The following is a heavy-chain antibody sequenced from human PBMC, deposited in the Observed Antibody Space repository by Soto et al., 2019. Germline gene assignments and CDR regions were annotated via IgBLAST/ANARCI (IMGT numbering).Heavy chain of an antibody. CDR1: GGSISRGGYY. Sequence: QVQLQESGPGLVKPSQTLSLTCTVSGGSISRGGYYWSWIRQHPGKGLEWIGYIYYSGSPYYNPSLKSRVTISVDTSKNQFSLKLSSVTAADTAVYYCARQGDYSNYLPDYWGQGTLVTVSS. V-gene: IGHV4-31*03. D-gene: IGHD4-4*01. CDR3: ARQGDYSNYLPDY. J-gene: IGHJ4*02. CDR2: IYYSGSP.